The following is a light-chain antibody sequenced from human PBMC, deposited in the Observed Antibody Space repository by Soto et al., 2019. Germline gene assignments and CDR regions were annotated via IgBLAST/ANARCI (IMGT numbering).Light chain of an antibody. Sequence: EIVLTQSPDTLSLSPGERAILSCWASQSVSSGYLAWYQQKLGQAHRLLIYGASSRATGIPDRFSGSGSGTGFTLSISRLEPEDFAVYFCQQYGSSRLTFGQGNKVERK. J-gene: IGKJ1*01. V-gene: IGKV3-20*01. CDR3: QQYGSSRLT. CDR2: GAS. CDR1: QSVSSGY.